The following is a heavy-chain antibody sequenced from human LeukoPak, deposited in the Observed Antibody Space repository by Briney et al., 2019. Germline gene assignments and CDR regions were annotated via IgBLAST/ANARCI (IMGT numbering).Heavy chain of an antibody. J-gene: IGHJ4*02. CDR1: GFTFSTYG. V-gene: IGHV3-30*02. CDR3: AKDRGEYYDFWSGPFDY. Sequence: GGSLRLSCAASGFTFSTYGMHWVRQAPGKGLEWVAFIGYDGSNKYYGDSVKGRFTISRDNSKNTLYLQMNSLRAEDTAIYYCAKDRGEYYDFWSGPFDYWGQGILVTVSS. D-gene: IGHD3-3*01. CDR2: IGYDGSNK.